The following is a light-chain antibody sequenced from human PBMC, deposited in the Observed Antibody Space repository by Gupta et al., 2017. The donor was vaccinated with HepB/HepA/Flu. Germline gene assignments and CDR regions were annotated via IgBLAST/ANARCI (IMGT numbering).Light chain of an antibody. V-gene: IGKV3-20*01. Sequence: EIVLTQSPGTLSLSPGERATLSCRASQSITSNYLAWYQQKPGQAPRLLIYGTSSRAAGIPDRFSGSGSGTDFTLTISRLEPEDFAVCYCQQDANTPFTFGHGTKVDIK. CDR2: GTS. CDR1: QSITSNY. J-gene: IGKJ3*01. CDR3: QQDANTPFT.